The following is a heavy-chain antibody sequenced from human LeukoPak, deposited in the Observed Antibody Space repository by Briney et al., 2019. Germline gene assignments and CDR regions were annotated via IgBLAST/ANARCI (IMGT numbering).Heavy chain of an antibody. J-gene: IGHJ3*01. V-gene: IGHV5-51*01. CDR1: ENSFSKYW. CDR3: ARPYYFQTIADAFDL. CDR2: IYPGDSDT. D-gene: IGHD3-10*01. Sequence: GASLQISCKGSENSFSKYWIAWLRQMPGKGLEWMGIIYPGDSDTRYSPSFQGQVTISVDKSITTAYLHWSSLKASDTAMYYCARPYYFQTIADAFDLWGQGTMVTVSS.